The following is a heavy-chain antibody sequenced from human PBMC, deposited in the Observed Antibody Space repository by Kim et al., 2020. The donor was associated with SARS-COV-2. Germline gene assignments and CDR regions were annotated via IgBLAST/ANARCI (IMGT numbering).Heavy chain of an antibody. CDR1: GGSISSGGYY. CDR3: ARVGGDYGSWGYHWFDP. J-gene: IGHJ5*02. D-gene: IGHD4-17*01. Sequence: SETLSLTCTVSGGSISSGGYYWSWIRQHPGKGLEWIGYIYYSGSTYYNPSLKSRVTISVDTSKNQFSLKLSSVTAADTAGYYCARVGGDYGSWGYHWFDPWGQGTLVTVSS. V-gene: IGHV4-31*03. CDR2: IYYSGST.